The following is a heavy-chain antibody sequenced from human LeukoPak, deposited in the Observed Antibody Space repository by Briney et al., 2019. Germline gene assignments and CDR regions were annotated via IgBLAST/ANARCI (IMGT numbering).Heavy chain of an antibody. CDR3: ARRDTAMVAAGGAFDI. J-gene: IGHJ3*02. CDR2: IYYSGST. Sequence: KPSETLSLTCTVAGGSISSSSYYWGWIRQPPGNGLEWIGSIYYSGSTYYNPSLKSRVAISVDTSKNQFSLKLSSVTAADTAVYYCARRDTAMVAAGGAFDIWGQGTMVTVSS. V-gene: IGHV4-39*01. D-gene: IGHD5-18*01. CDR1: GGSISSSSYY.